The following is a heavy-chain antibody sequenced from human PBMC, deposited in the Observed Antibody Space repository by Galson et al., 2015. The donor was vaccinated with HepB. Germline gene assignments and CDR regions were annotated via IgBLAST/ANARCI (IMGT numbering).Heavy chain of an antibody. V-gene: IGHV1-58*01. CDR2: IVVGSGNT. CDR1: GFTFTSSA. J-gene: IGHJ6*03. D-gene: IGHD3-10*01. CDR3: AADSSYYYGSGSYPYYYYYMDV. Sequence: SVKVSCKASGFTFTSSAVQWVRQARGQRLEWIGWIVVGSGNTNYAQKFQERVTITRDMSTSTAYMELSSLRSEDTAVYYCAADSSYYYGSGSYPYYYYYMDVWGKGTTVTVSS.